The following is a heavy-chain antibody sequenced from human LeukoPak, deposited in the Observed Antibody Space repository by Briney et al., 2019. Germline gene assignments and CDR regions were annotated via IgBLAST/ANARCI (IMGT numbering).Heavy chain of an antibody. CDR1: GFTFSSYA. CDR2: ITHDGSNK. J-gene: IGHJ3*02. CDR3: ARDRGYCSSTSCFYAFDI. Sequence: GRSLRLSFAASGFTFSSYATHWVRQAPGKGLEWVAVITHDGSNKYYADSVKGRFTISRDNSKNTLYLQMNSLRTEDTAVYYCARDRGYCSSTSCFYAFDIWGQGTMVTVSS. V-gene: IGHV3-30-3*01. D-gene: IGHD2-2*01.